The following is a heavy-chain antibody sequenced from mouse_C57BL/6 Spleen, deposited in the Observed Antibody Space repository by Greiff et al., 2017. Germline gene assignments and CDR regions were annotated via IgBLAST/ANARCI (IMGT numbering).Heavy chain of an antibody. Sequence: VQLQQSGAELVKRGASVKLSCTASGFNIKDYYMHWVKQRTEQGLEWIGRIDPEDGETKYAPKFQGKATITADTSSNTAYLQLSSLTSEDTAVYYCARSRIYGNYGSYWYCDVWGTGTTVTVSS. CDR3: ARSRIYGNYGSYWYCDV. J-gene: IGHJ1*03. V-gene: IGHV14-2*01. CDR1: GFNIKDYY. D-gene: IGHD2-1*01. CDR2: IDPEDGET.